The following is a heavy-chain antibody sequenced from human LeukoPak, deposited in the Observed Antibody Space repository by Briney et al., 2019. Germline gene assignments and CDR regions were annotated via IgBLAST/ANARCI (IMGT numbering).Heavy chain of an antibody. CDR1: GFTFSCCG. V-gene: IGHV3-30*18. CDR2: ISYDGSYK. D-gene: IGHD1-1*01. J-gene: IGHJ4*02. CDR3: AKMSIWNPKGYFDY. Sequence: GGSLRLSCAASGFTFSCCGMHWVRQAPGKGLEWVAVISYDGSYKYYAESVKGRFTISRDNSKNTLYLQMNSLRAEDTAVYYCAKMSIWNPKGYFDYWGQGTLVTVSS.